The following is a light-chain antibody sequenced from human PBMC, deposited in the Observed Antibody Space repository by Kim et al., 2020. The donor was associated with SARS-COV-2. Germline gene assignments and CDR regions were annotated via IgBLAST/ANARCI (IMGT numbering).Light chain of an antibody. CDR3: LQRSDWPLT. CDR1: RGVRND. V-gene: IGKV3-11*01. Sequence: IVLTQSPSTLSVSPGDRATLSCRASRGVRNDLGWYQQKPGQAPSLLIYATSNLHTGVPPRFSGSGSGTDFTLTISSLQPDDVAVYYCLQRSDWPLTFGGGTKVDIK. CDR2: ATS. J-gene: IGKJ4*01.